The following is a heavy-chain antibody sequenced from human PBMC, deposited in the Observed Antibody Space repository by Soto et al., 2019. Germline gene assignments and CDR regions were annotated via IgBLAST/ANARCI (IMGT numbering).Heavy chain of an antibody. D-gene: IGHD3-16*02. Sequence: QITLKESGPTLVKPTQTLTLTCTFSGFSLSTSGVGVGWIRQPPGKALEWLALIYWDDDKRYSPSLKSRLTITKDTSKNQVVLTMTKMDPVDTATYYCAHRRRSYDYIWGSYRYGAFDIWGQGTMVTVSS. J-gene: IGHJ3*02. CDR2: IYWDDDK. V-gene: IGHV2-5*02. CDR1: GFSLSTSGVG. CDR3: AHRRRSYDYIWGSYRYGAFDI.